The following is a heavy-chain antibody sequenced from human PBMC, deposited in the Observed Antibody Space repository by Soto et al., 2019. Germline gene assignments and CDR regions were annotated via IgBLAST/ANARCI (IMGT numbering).Heavy chain of an antibody. CDR2: IYTSGST. CDR1: GGSISSYY. D-gene: IGHD1-26*01. Sequence: SETLSLTCTVSGGSISSYYWSWIRKPAGKGLEWIGRIYTSGSTNYNPSLKSRVTMSVDTSKNQFSLKLSSGTAADTAVYYCAREVGVGAHNWFDPWGQGTLVTVSS. CDR3: AREVGVGAHNWFDP. J-gene: IGHJ5*02. V-gene: IGHV4-4*07.